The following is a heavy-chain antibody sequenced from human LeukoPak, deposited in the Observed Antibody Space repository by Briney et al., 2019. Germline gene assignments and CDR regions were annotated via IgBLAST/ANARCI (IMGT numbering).Heavy chain of an antibody. V-gene: IGHV4-31*03. CDR1: GGSIGSGGYY. CDR3: ARIRGGNNYHFDY. J-gene: IGHJ4*02. CDR2: IYYSGST. Sequence: SQTLSLTCTVSGGSIGSGGYYWSWIRQHPGKGLEWIGYIYYSGSTYYNPSLKSRVTISVDTSKNQFSLKLSSVTAADTAVYYCARIRGGNNYHFDYWGQGTLVTVSS. D-gene: IGHD1/OR15-1a*01.